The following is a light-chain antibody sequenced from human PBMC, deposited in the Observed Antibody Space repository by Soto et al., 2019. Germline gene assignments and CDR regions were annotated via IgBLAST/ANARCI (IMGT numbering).Light chain of an antibody. Sequence: DIQMTQSPSTLSASVGDRVTSSCRASQIINTWLAWYQQKPGKAPKLLIYDVSTLESGVPSRFSGSGSGTEFTLTISSLQPGDFATYYCQQYSSYSLSFGGGTKVDI. CDR3: QQYSSYSLS. CDR2: DVS. V-gene: IGKV1-5*01. J-gene: IGKJ4*01. CDR1: QIINTW.